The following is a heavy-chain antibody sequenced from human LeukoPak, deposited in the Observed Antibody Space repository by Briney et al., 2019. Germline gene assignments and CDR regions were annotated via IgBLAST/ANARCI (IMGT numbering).Heavy chain of an antibody. V-gene: IGHV1-24*01. CDR2: FRPEDDDT. CDR1: GSSLTELS. D-gene: IGHD6-19*01. CDR3: AKTSSGGYSDY. Sequence: ASVTVSCKVSGSSLTELSIHWVRQAPGRGLEWMGGFRPEDDDTIYTQKFRGRVTVTEDTSTDTGYLDLRSLTSDDTAVYYCAKTSSGGYSDYWGQGTLVTVSS. J-gene: IGHJ4*02.